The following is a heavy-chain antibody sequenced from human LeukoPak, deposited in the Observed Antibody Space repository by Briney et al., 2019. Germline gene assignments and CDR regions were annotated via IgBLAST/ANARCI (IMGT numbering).Heavy chain of an antibody. CDR1: VGSINSGNW. CDR3: ATAPILRGEGGEHYKYGMDV. V-gene: IGHV4-4*02. D-gene: IGHD2-2*02. Sequence: PSGTLSLTCAVSVGSINSGNWWSRVRQSPGKGLEGCGEIYHNGTPNYNPSLKSRVTISADTFKNHFSLKMTSVTAADTAVYYCATAPILRGEGGEHYKYGMDVWGQGTTVIVSS. CDR2: IYHNGTP. J-gene: IGHJ6*02.